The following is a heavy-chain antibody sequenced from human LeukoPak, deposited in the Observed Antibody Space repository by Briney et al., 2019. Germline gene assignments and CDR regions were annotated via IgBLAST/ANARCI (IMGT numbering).Heavy chain of an antibody. J-gene: IGHJ4*02. CDR1: GFTFSRYS. CDR3: ARLSGSRRDFDY. V-gene: IGHV3-48*04. CDR2: ISSSSSTI. D-gene: IGHD1-26*01. Sequence: GGSLRLSCVASGFTFSRYSMNWLRQAPGKGLEWVSYISSSSSTIHYTDSVEGRFTISRDNAKNSLYLQMNSLRVEDTAVYYCARLSGSRRDFDYWGQGTLVTVSS.